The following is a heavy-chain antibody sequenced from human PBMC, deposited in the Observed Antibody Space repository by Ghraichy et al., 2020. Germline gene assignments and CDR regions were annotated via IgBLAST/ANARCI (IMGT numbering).Heavy chain of an antibody. D-gene: IGHD3-22*01. CDR3: ARDHSGVVVIAYYYYGMDV. J-gene: IGHJ6*02. CDR1: GFTFSTYS. V-gene: IGHV3-21*01. CDR2: ISSSSSYI. Sequence: GESLNISCAASGFTFSTYSMNWVRQAPGKGLEWVSSISSSSSYIYYADSVKGRFTISRDNAKNSLYLQMNSLRAEDTAVYYCARDHSGVVVIAYYYYGMDVWGQGTTVTVSS.